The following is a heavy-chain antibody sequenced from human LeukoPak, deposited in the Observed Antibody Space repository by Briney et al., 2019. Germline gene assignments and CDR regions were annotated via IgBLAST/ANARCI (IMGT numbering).Heavy chain of an antibody. CDR3: ARGAVAGNAYAFDI. CDR1: GYNFTSYW. CDR2: IYPGDSDT. D-gene: IGHD6-19*01. V-gene: IGHV5-51*01. J-gene: IGHJ3*02. Sequence: RGESLKISCKGSGYNFTSYWIGWVRQMPGKGLEWMGIIYPGDSDTRNSPSFQGQVTISADKSISTAYVQWSSLKASDTAMYYCARGAVAGNAYAFDIWGQGTMVTVSS.